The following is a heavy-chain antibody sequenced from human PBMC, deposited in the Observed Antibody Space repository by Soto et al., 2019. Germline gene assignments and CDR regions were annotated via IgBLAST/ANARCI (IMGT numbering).Heavy chain of an antibody. CDR3: ARESFSASPNFFDY. CDR2: ISLSGSTI. CDR1: GFAFSNYE. J-gene: IGHJ4*02. V-gene: IGHV3-48*03. D-gene: IGHD3-3*02. Sequence: GGSLRLSCAASGFAFSNYEMNWVRQAPGKGLEWVSYISLSGSTIYYADSVKGRFTISRDDAKNSLYLQMNSLRADDTAVYYCARESFSASPNFFDYWGQGTLVTVSS.